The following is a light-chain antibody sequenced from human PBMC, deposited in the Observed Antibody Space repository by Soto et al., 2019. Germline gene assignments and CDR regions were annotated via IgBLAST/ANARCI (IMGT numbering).Light chain of an antibody. Sequence: QLVLTQPPSASGTPGQRVTISCSGSNSNIGRNTVNWYQQFPGAAPNLLIHSDNQRPSGVPDRFSGSRSGPSASLAISGLQSEDEADYYCAAWDESPNVPVFGGGTKLTVL. J-gene: IGLJ3*02. V-gene: IGLV1-44*01. CDR3: AAWDESPNVPV. CDR1: NSNIGRNT. CDR2: SDN.